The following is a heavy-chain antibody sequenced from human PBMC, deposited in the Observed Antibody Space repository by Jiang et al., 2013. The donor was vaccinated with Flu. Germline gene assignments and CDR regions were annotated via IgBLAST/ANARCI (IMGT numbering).Heavy chain of an antibody. V-gene: IGHV6-1*01. Sequence: SSAAWNWIRQSPSRGLEWLGRTYYRSKWYNDYAVSVKSRITVNPDTSKNQFSLQLNSVTPEDTAVYYCARGGGDSSGWPRGYYFDYWGQGTLVTVSS. CDR3: ARGGGDSSGWPRGYYFDY. D-gene: IGHD6-19*01. CDR2: TYYRSKWYN. J-gene: IGHJ4*02. CDR1: SSAA.